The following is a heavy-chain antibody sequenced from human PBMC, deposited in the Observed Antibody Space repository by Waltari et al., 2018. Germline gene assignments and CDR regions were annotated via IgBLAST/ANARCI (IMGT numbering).Heavy chain of an antibody. CDR3: VRLEDCTGPGGNCYSGAPFAVDV. V-gene: IGHV4-34*01. CDR1: GGSLRGYY. CDR2: INHSPNS. Sequence: QVHLQQWGAGLLRPSETLSLICAVYGGSLRGYYWGWLSQPPGKGLEWIGEINHSPNSNYNPSLRSRVHMSIDTSQNQFSLQLTSVTAADTGVYYCVRLEDCTGPGGNCYSGAPFAVDVWGQGTTVTVPS. J-gene: IGHJ6*02. D-gene: IGHD2-8*02.